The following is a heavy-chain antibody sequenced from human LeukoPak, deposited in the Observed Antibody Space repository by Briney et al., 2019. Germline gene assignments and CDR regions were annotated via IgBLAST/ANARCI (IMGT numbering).Heavy chain of an antibody. V-gene: IGHV3-30*18. CDR3: AKDQYRFTMVRGPIDH. CDR1: GFSFSNSG. Sequence: GGSLRLSCAASGFSFSNSGMHWVRQTPGKGLEWVAVISYEGRNKYYADSVKGRFTISRDNSKNTLYLQMSSLRAEDTAVYYCAKDQYRFTMVRGPIDHWGQGTLVTVSS. CDR2: ISYEGRNK. J-gene: IGHJ4*02. D-gene: IGHD3-10*01.